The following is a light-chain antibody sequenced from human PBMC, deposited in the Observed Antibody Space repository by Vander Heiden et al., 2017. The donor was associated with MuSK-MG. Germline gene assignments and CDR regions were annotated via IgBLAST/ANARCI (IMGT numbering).Light chain of an antibody. J-gene: IGLJ1*01. Sequence: QSVLTQPPSASGTPGQRVTISCSGSSSNIGSNSVNWYQQLPGAAPKLLIYNNNQRPSGVPDRFSGSKSGTSASLAISGLRTGDEADYYCAAWDDRLNGFSVFGTGTRVTVL. CDR2: NNN. V-gene: IGLV1-44*01. CDR3: AAWDDRLNGFSV. CDR1: SSNIGSNS.